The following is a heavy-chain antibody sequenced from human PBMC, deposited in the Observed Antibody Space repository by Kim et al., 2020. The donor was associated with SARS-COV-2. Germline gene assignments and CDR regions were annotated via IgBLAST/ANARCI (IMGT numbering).Heavy chain of an antibody. V-gene: IGHV3-9*01. CDR1: GFTFGDYA. CDR2: ISWNSGSI. J-gene: IGHJ6*03. D-gene: IGHD3-3*01. Sequence: GGSLRLSCAASGFTFGDYAMHWVRQAPGKGLEWVSGISWNSGSIGYADSVKGRFTISRDNAKNSLYLQMTSLRAEDTALYYCAKASLAWGDLWSGYYGTGYYDYYYMDVWGKGTTVTVSS. CDR3: AKASLAWGDLWSGYYGTGYYDYYYMDV.